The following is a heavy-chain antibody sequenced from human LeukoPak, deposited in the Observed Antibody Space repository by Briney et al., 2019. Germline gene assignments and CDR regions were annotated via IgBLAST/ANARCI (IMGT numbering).Heavy chain of an antibody. Sequence: GGSLRLSCAASGFTFSSYAMSWVRQAPGKGLEWVSLIDTGGSTYYADSVRGRFTFSRDNSKNTLYLHMNSLRADDTAVYYCASSPAAGTGFDPWGQGTLVTVSS. J-gene: IGHJ5*02. CDR1: GFTFSSYA. V-gene: IGHV3-66*01. CDR2: IDTGGST. D-gene: IGHD3-10*01. CDR3: ASSPAAGTGFDP.